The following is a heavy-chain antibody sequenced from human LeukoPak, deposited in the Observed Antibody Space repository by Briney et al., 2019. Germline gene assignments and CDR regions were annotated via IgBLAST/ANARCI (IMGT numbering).Heavy chain of an antibody. D-gene: IGHD6-19*01. CDR1: GGSFSGYY. CDR2: INHSGST. J-gene: IGHJ4*02. CDR3: ARGTLYSGWSYYLDY. V-gene: IGHV4-34*01. Sequence: SETLSLTCAVYGGSFSGYYGSWIRQPPGKGLEWIGEINHSGSTNYNPSLKSRVTISVDTSKNQFSLKLSSVTAADTAVYYCARGTLYSGWSYYLDYWGQGTLVTVSS.